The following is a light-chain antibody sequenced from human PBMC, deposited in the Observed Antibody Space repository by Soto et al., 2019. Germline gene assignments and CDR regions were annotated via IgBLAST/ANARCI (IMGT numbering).Light chain of an antibody. CDR1: SNDLGGFNY. J-gene: IGLJ2*01. Sequence: QSALTQPPCASGSPGQSGTISCSGTSNDLGGFNYVSWYQQHPGKAPKLIIYEVTERPSGVPDRFSGSKSGNTASLTVSGLQAEDEADYYCSSYGGYDNLIFGGGTKLTVL. CDR3: SSYGGYDNLI. CDR2: EVT. V-gene: IGLV2-8*01.